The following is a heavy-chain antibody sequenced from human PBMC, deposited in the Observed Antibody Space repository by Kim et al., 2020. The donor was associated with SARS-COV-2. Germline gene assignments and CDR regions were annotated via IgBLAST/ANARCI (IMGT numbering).Heavy chain of an antibody. D-gene: IGHD6-6*01. CDR2: ISTRGKT. J-gene: IGHJ4*02. CDR1: GFTFSTYA. Sequence: GGSLRLSCTVSGFTFSTYAMSWVRQAPGKGLEWVSAISTRGKTFYADSVKGRFTISRDNSRSTLYLEMNGLRDDDTAVYYCVRDDSTAYGSSGLPFDYWGQGTLVTVSS. V-gene: IGHV3-23*01. CDR3: VRDDSTAYGSSGLPFDY.